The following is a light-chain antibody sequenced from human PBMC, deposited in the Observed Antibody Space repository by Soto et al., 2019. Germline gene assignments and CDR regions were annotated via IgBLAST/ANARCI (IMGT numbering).Light chain of an antibody. CDR3: AAWDDSLSGGV. J-gene: IGLJ3*02. Sequence: QAVVTQPPSASGTPGQRVTISCSGSSSNIGSNYVYWYQHLPGTAPKLLISRNNQRPSGVPDRFSGSKSGTSASLAISGLRSEDEADYYCAAWDDSLSGGVFGGGTKVTVL. CDR1: SSNIGSNY. V-gene: IGLV1-47*01. CDR2: RNN.